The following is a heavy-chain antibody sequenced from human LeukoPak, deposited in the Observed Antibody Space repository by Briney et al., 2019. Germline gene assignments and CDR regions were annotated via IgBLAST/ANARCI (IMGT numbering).Heavy chain of an antibody. Sequence: GGSLRLSCAASGFTFSSYGMHWVRQAPGKGLEWVAFIRYDGSNKYYADSVKGRFTISRDNSKNTLYLQMNSLRAEDTAVYYCAKEGAYYYDSSGYGGYFDYWGQGTLVTVSS. V-gene: IGHV3-30*02. CDR1: GFTFSSYG. CDR2: IRYDGSNK. CDR3: AKEGAYYYDSSGYGGYFDY. D-gene: IGHD3-22*01. J-gene: IGHJ4*02.